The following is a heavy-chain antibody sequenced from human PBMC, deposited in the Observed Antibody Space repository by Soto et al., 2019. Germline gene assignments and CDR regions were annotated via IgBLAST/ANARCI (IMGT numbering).Heavy chain of an antibody. J-gene: IGHJ4*02. CDR3: ARGPTDYYDNSANYFLDY. Sequence: VKVSCNASGYTFITYGVSWVRQAPGQGLDWLGWISTYNGNTRYAERLQGRVTMTTDTTTNTAYMELRNLRSDDTAVYYCARGPTDYYDNSANYFLDYWGQGTLVTISS. D-gene: IGHD3-22*01. CDR2: ISTYNGNT. V-gene: IGHV1-18*01. CDR1: GYTFITYG.